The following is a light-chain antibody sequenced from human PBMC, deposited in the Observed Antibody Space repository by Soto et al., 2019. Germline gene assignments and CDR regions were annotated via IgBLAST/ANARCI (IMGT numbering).Light chain of an antibody. J-gene: IGLJ1*01. CDR2: DVT. CDR1: SSDVGAYNY. V-gene: IGLV2-14*01. CDR3: NSYTGRSARYV. Sequence: QSALTQPASVSGSPGQSITISCTGTSSDVGAYNYVSWYQQHPGKAPKLMIYDVTNRPSGVSDRFSGSKSGNTASLTISGLRAEDEADYYCNSYTGRSARYVFGTGTKVTVL.